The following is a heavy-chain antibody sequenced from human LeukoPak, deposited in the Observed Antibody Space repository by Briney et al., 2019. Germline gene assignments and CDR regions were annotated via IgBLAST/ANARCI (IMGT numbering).Heavy chain of an antibody. CDR3: ARHSGSYYYFDY. D-gene: IGHD1-26*01. Sequence: SETLSLTCTVSGGSISSYYWSWIRQPPGKGLEWIGYIYYSGSTNYNPSLKSRVTISVDTSKNQFSLKLSSVTAADTAVYYCARHSGSYYYFDYWGQGTLVTVSS. CDR2: IYYSGST. CDR1: GGSISSYY. J-gene: IGHJ4*02. V-gene: IGHV4-59*01.